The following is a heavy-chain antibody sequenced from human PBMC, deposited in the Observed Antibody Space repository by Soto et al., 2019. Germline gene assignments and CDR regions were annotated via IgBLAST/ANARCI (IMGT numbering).Heavy chain of an antibody. V-gene: IGHV3-7*01. CDR1: GVTFSSYW. CDR3: ASEIMDYYYYYMDV. CDR2: IKQDGSEK. Sequence: PGGSLRLSCAASGVTFSSYWMSWVRQAPGKGLEWVANIKQDGSEKYYVDSVKGRFTISRDNAKNSLYLQMNSLRAEDTAVYYCASEIMDYYYYYMDVWGKGTTVTVSS. J-gene: IGHJ6*03. D-gene: IGHD3-16*01.